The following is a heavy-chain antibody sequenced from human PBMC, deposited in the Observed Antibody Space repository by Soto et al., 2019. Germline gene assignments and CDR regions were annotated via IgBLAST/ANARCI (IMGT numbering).Heavy chain of an antibody. J-gene: IGHJ2*01. CDR2: ISGGGDAT. D-gene: IGHD3-10*01. CDR1: GFTFSGYA. CDR3: ARKVSGSTGRPDLWYFDL. V-gene: IGHV3-23*01. Sequence: EVQLLDSGGGLVQPGGSLRLSCAASGFTFSGYALTWVRQAPGKGLEWVSAISGGGDATFYADSVKGRFTISRDNSKNTLYLQRNTLRAEDTAVYYCARKVSGSTGRPDLWYFDLWGRGTLVTVSS.